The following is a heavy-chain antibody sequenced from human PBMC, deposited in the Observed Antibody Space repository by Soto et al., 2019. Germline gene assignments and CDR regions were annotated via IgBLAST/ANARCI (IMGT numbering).Heavy chain of an antibody. CDR2: IGSSTTTI. Sequence: GGSLRLSCAASGFSFSSYNMNWVRQAPGKGLEWVSYIGSSTTTIFYADSVKGRFITSRDNVKNSLYLQMNSLRVEDTAVYYCARRARGYCSGGSCYYPDYWGQGTLVTVSS. V-gene: IGHV3-48*01. CDR1: GFSFSSYN. CDR3: ARRARGYCSGGSCYYPDY. D-gene: IGHD2-15*01. J-gene: IGHJ4*02.